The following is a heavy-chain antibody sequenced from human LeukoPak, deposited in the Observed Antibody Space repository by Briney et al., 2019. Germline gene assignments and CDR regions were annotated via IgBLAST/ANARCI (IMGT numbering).Heavy chain of an antibody. CDR2: IIPIFGTA. J-gene: IGHJ3*02. CDR3: ARADYGGNSVEVGAFDI. CDR1: GGTFSSYA. D-gene: IGHD4-23*01. Sequence: SVKVSCKASGGTFSSYAISWVRQAPGQGLEWMGGIIPIFGTANYAQKFQGRVTITADESTSTAYMELSSLRSEDTAVYYCARADYGGNSVEVGAFDIWGQGTMVTVSS. V-gene: IGHV1-69*01.